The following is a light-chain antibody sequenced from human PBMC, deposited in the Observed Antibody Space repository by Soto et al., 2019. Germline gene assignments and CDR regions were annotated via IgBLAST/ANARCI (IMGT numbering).Light chain of an antibody. V-gene: IGKV3-20*01. CDR2: GAS. Sequence: EIVLTPSPGTLSLSPGERATLSCRASQSVSSSCLAWYQQKAGQAPRLLIYGASSRATGISDRFSGSGSGTEFTLTIIRLEREDFAVYYCQQYGTSPKTFGQGTKVDIK. CDR3: QQYGTSPKT. J-gene: IGKJ1*01. CDR1: QSVSSSC.